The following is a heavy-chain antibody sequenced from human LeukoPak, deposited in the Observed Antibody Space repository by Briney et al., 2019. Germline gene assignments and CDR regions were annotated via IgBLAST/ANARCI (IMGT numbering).Heavy chain of an antibody. CDR1: GGSINNYY. Sequence: SETLSLTCTVSGGSINNYYWSWIRQPPGKGLEWIGHISYSGSTNYNPSLKSRVTISLDTSKNQFSLKLSSVTAADTAVYYCARGGYCSGGSCYFSWFDPWGQGTLVTVSS. CDR2: ISYSGST. D-gene: IGHD2-15*01. CDR3: ARGGYCSGGSCYFSWFDP. V-gene: IGHV4-59*01. J-gene: IGHJ5*02.